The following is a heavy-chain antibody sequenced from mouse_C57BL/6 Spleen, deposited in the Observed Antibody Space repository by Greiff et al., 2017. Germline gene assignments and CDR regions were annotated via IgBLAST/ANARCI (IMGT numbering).Heavy chain of an antibody. J-gene: IGHJ4*01. V-gene: IGHV1-82*01. Sequence: QVQLQQSGPELVKPGASVKISCTASGYAFSSSWMNWVKQRPGKGLEWIGRIYPGDGDTNYNGKFKGKATLTADKSSSTAYMQLSSLTSEDSAVYFCARDERAMDYWGQGTSVTVSS. CDR3: ARDERAMDY. CDR2: IYPGDGDT. CDR1: GYAFSSSW.